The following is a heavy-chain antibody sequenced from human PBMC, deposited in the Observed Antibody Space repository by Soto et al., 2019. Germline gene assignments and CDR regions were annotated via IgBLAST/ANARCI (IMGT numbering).Heavy chain of an antibody. CDR3: AQTAYFDAFDI. J-gene: IGHJ3*02. CDR1: GFTFSDHY. CDR2: SRKKLGFYTR. V-gene: IGHV3-72*01. D-gene: IGHD1-1*01. Sequence: GGSLRLSCVASGFTFSDHYIDWVRQAPGKGLEWVGRSRKKLGFYTREYAASVKGRFTISRDDSKNSMYLEMNSLKREDMAVYYCAQTAYFDAFDIWGQGTMVTVSS.